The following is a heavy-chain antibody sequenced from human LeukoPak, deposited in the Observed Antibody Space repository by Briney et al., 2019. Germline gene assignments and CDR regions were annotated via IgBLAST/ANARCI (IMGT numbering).Heavy chain of an antibody. D-gene: IGHD1-26*01. Sequence: VASVKVSCKASGGTFSSYAISWVRQAPGQGLEWMGIINPSGGSTSYAQKFQGRVTMTRDTSTSTVYMELSSLRSEDTAVYYCARIRYSGSYYEAAFFDYWGQGTLVTVSS. CDR3: ARIRYSGSYYEAAFFDY. V-gene: IGHV1-46*01. J-gene: IGHJ4*02. CDR1: GGTFSSYA. CDR2: INPSGGST.